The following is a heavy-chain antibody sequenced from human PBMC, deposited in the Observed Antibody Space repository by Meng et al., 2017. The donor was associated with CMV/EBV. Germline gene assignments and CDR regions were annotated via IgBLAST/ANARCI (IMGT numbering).Heavy chain of an antibody. CDR3: ARGSTINSGSYFYYFDY. CDR1: GYTFTGYY. J-gene: IGHJ4*02. V-gene: IGHV1-2*02. CDR2: INPNSGGT. Sequence: ASVKVSCKASGYTFTGYYMHWVRQAPGQGLEWMGWINPNSGGTNYAQKFQGRVTMTRDTSISTAYMELSRLRSDDTAVYYCARGSTINSGSYFYYFDYWGQGTLVTVSS. D-gene: IGHD1-26*01.